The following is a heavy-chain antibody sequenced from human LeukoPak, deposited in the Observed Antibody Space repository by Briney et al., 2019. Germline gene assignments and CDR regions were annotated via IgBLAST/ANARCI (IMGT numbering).Heavy chain of an antibody. V-gene: IGHV3-30*18. J-gene: IGHJ3*02. CDR3: AKDPGMAVYSYGYDAFDI. CDR2: ISYNGHNK. D-gene: IGHD5-18*01. Sequence: PGGSLRLSCASSGFTLSSYGMHWVRQAPGKGLEWVAVISYNGHNKYSADSVKGRFTISRDNSKNTLYLQMNSPRAEDTAIYYCAKDPGMAVYSYGYDAFDIWGQGTMVTVSS. CDR1: GFTLSSYG.